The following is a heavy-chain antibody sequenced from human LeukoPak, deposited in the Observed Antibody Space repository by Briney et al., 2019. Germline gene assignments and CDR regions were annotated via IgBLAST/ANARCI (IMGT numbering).Heavy chain of an antibody. CDR2: ISWNSGSI. Sequence: PGGSLRLSCAASGFTLDDYAMHWVRHAPGKGLEWVSGISWNSGSIGYADSVKGRFTISRDNAKNSLYLQMNSLRAEDMALYYCAKDASLHLYSGRLFDYWGQGTLVTVSS. CDR3: AKDASLHLYSGRLFDY. CDR1: GFTLDDYA. V-gene: IGHV3-9*03. D-gene: IGHD5-12*01. J-gene: IGHJ4*02.